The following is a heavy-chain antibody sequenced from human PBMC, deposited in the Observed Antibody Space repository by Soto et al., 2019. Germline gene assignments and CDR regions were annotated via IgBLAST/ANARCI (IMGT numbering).Heavy chain of an antibody. J-gene: IGHJ4*02. CDR1: GFTFSSYG. D-gene: IGHD3-3*01. V-gene: IGHV3-33*01. CDR2: IWYDGSNK. Sequence: GGSLRLSCAAPGFTFSSYGMHWVRQAPGKGLEWVAVIWYDGSNKYYADSVKGRFTISRDNSKNTLYLQMSSLRAEDTAVYYCARVSRSGYYPKYWGQGTLVTVSS. CDR3: ARVSRSGYYPKY.